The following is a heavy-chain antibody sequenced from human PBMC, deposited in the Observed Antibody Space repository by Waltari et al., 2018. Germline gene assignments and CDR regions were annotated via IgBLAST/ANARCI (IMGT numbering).Heavy chain of an antibody. CDR1: GFSLSNARMG. CDR2: IFSNDEK. Sequence: QVTLKESGPVLVKPTETLTLTCTVSGFSLSNARMGVSWIRQPPGKALEWLAHIFSNDEKSYSTSLKSRLTISKDTSKSQVVLTMTNMDPVDTATYYCARIRDYYDSSGFDYWGQGTTVTVSS. J-gene: IGHJ4*03. CDR3: ARIRDYYDSSGFDY. D-gene: IGHD3-22*01. V-gene: IGHV2-26*01.